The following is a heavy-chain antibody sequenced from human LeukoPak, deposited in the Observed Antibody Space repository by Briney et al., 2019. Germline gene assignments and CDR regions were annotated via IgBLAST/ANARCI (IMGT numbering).Heavy chain of an antibody. V-gene: IGHV3-9*01. J-gene: IGHJ4*02. CDR2: ISWSSGSI. CDR1: GFTFDDYA. Sequence: PPGGSLRLSCAASGFTFDDYAMHWVRQAPGKGLEWVSGISWSSGSIGYADSVKGRFTISRDNAKNSLYLQMNSLRAEDTALYYCARSGYHGHYFDYWGQGTLVTVSS. D-gene: IGHD3-22*01. CDR3: ARSGYHGHYFDY.